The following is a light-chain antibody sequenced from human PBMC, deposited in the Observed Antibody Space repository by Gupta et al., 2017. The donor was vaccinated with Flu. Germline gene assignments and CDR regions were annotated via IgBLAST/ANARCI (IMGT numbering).Light chain of an antibody. CDR3: QERSDWPRAT. Sequence: ATLSLSPGDRATFSGRASRSLGTYLAWYQHKPAQAPRLLVYDATNRATGIPARFSGSGVGTHFTLTISSLEPDDFATYYCQERSDWPRATFGQGTKVEFK. CDR2: DAT. CDR1: RSLGTY. V-gene: IGKV3-11*01. J-gene: IGKJ1*01.